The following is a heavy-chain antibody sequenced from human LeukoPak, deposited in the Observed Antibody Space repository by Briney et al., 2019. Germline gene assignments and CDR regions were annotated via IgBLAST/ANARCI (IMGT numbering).Heavy chain of an antibody. V-gene: IGHV3-20*01. CDR1: GFTFDDYG. J-gene: IGHJ4*02. Sequence: GGSLGLSCAASGFTFDDYGMSWVRQAPGKGLEWVSGINWNGGSTGYADSVKGRFTISRDNAKNSLYLQMNSLRAEDTALYHCARDGPDGGLPVALDYWGQGTLVTVSS. D-gene: IGHD6-19*01. CDR3: ARDGPDGGLPVALDY. CDR2: INWNGGST.